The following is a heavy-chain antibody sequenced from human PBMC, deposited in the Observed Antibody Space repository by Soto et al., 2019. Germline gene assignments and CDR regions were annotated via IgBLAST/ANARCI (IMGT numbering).Heavy chain of an antibody. V-gene: IGHV4-31*11. CDR3: ARIGDDCTSTACYIPRHWHFDL. CDR1: GASISRGCYY. J-gene: IGHJ2*01. CDR2: IYYSGTT. D-gene: IGHD2-2*02. Sequence: SETLSLTCAVSGASISRGCYYWSWIRQHPGKGLEWFGYIYYSGTTYYNPSLMSRISISVDTSNNDFSLNLGSVTAADTAVYYCARIGDDCTSTACYIPRHWHFDLWGRGTLVTVSS.